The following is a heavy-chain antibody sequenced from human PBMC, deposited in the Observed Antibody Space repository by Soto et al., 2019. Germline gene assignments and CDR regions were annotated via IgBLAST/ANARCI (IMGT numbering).Heavy chain of an antibody. CDR1: GGTFSSYA. V-gene: IGHV1-69*13. D-gene: IGHD3-22*01. CDR3: ARPYDSSGSNYGY. CDR2: IIPIFGTA. J-gene: IGHJ4*02. Sequence: SVKVSCKASGGTFSSYAISWVRQAPGQGLEWMGGIIPIFGTANYAQKFQGRVTITADESTSTAYMELSSLRSEGTAVYYCARPYDSSGSNYGYWGQGTLVTVSS.